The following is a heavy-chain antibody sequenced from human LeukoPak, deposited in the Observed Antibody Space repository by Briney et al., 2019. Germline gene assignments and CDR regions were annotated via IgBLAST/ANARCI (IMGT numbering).Heavy chain of an antibody. J-gene: IGHJ4*02. Sequence: ASVKVSCKASGYTFTSYYMHWVRQAPGQGLEWMGIINPSGGSTTCAQKFQGRVTMTRDMSTSTVYMELSSLRSEDTAVYYCARGGEDGYNSASDYFDYWGQGTLVTVSS. D-gene: IGHD5-24*01. CDR2: INPSGGST. CDR3: ARGGEDGYNSASDYFDY. V-gene: IGHV1-46*01. CDR1: GYTFTSYY.